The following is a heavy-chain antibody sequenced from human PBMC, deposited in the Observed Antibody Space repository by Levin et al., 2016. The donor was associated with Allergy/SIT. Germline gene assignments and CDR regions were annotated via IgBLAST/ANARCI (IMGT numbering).Heavy chain of an antibody. V-gene: IGHV4-39*01. CDR3: ARQARDSSGYYYGGYYFDF. CDR1: GGSIGSGDYY. CDR2: IYFTGKT. J-gene: IGHJ4*02. Sequence: SETLSLTCTVSGGSIGSGDYYWVWIRQSPGKELEWIGMIYFTGKTEYNAPLKSRVTISLDTSKNQFSLKLSSTTAADTAMYYCARQARDSSGYYYGGYYFDFWGQGTPVTVSS. D-gene: IGHD3-22*01.